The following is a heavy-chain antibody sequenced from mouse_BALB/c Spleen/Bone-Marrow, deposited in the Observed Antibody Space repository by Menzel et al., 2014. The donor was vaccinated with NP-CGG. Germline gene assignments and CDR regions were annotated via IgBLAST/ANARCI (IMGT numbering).Heavy chain of an antibody. J-gene: IGHJ2*01. D-gene: IGHD1-1*01. V-gene: IGHV4-1*02. CDR2: INPDSRTI. CDR3: ARPDYHGYLNY. CDR1: GFDFSRYW. Sequence: EVQLQESGGGLVQPGGSLKLSCAASGFDFSRYWMSWVRQAPGKGLEWIGEINPDSRTINYSPSLKDKFIISRDNARNTLYLRLNKVRSEDSALYYFARPDYHGYLNYWGQGTTLTVSS.